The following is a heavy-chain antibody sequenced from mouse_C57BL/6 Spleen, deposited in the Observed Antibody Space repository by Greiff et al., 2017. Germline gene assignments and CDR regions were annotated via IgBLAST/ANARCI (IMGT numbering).Heavy chain of an antibody. D-gene: IGHD1-1*01. V-gene: IGHV1-15*01. Sequence: VQVPQSGAELVRPGASVTLSCKASGYTFTDYEMHWVKQTPVHGLEWIGAIDPETGGTAYNQKFKGKAILTADKSSSTAYMELRSLTSEDSAVYYCTRWGTTVAGAYWGQGTLVTVSA. CDR3: TRWGTTVAGAY. CDR2: IDPETGGT. J-gene: IGHJ3*01. CDR1: GYTFTDYE.